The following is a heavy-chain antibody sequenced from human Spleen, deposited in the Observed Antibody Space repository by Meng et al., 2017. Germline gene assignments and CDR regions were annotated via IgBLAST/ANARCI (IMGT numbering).Heavy chain of an antibody. J-gene: IGHJ5*02. V-gene: IGHV4-39*01. CDR1: GGSFSSRSYY. CDR2: IYYNGKS. D-gene: IGHD5-18*01. Sequence: QLQLQESVPGLVKPSETLSLTCTVSGGSFSSRSYYWVWIRQSPGTGLVWIGQIYYNGKSYYNPSLKSRVTMSVDTSRSQFSLNLNTVTAADTAVYYCARASYSYDSWFDPWGQGTLVTVSS. CDR3: ARASYSYDSWFDP.